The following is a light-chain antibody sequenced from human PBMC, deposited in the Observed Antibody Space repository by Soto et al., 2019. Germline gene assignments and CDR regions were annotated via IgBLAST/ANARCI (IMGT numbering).Light chain of an antibody. CDR3: QQSNKYPLT. V-gene: IGKV1-16*02. CDR2: AAS. CDR1: QDISKS. J-gene: IGKJ4*01. Sequence: DIQMTQSPSSLSASVGDRVTITCRASQDISKSLTWFQQLPGKAPKSLIYAASHLQSGVPSKFSGSGSGTDFTLTISSLQPEDVGTYYCQQSNKYPLTFGGGTKVEIK.